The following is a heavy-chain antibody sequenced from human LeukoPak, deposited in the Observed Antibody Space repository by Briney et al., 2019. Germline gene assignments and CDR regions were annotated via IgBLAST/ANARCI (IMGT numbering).Heavy chain of an antibody. CDR1: GFTFSSYS. V-gene: IGHV3-21*01. J-gene: IGHJ4*02. D-gene: IGHD3-10*01. CDR3: ARDSRFGHYCDY. Sequence: GGSLRLSCAASGFTFSSYSLNWVRQAPGKGLEWVSSISSSSSYIYYADSVKGRFTISRDNAKNSLYLQMNSLRAEDTAVYYCARDSRFGHYCDYWGQGTLVTVSS. CDR2: ISSSSSYI.